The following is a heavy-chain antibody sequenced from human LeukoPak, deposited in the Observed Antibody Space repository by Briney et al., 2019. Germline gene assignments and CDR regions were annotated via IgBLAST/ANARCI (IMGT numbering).Heavy chain of an antibody. Sequence: GGSLRLSCAAPGFAFSNYAMNWVRQAPGKGLEWVANIKQDGSEKYYVDSVKGRFTISRDNAKNSLYLQMNSLRAEDTAVYYCARGRLRYFDWLPPYYFDYWGQGTLVTVSS. J-gene: IGHJ4*02. CDR1: GFAFSNYA. D-gene: IGHD3-9*01. V-gene: IGHV3-7*01. CDR2: IKQDGSEK. CDR3: ARGRLRYFDWLPPYYFDY.